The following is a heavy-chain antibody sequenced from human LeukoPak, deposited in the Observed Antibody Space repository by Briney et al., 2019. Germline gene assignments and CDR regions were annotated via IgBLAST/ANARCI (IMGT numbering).Heavy chain of an antibody. V-gene: IGHV4-34*01. CDR1: GGSFSGYY. D-gene: IGHD5-18*01. CDR3: ARVRKGGYSYGSDY. J-gene: IGHJ4*02. Sequence: SETLSLTCAVYGGSFSGYYWSWIRQPPGKWLEWIGEINHSGSTNYNPSLKSRVTISVDTSKNQFSLKLSSVTAADTAVYYCARVRKGGYSYGSDYWGQGTLVTVSS. CDR2: INHSGST.